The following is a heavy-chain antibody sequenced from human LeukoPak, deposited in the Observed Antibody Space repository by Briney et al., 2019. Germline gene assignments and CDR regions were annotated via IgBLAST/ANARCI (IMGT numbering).Heavy chain of an antibody. Sequence: SETLSLTCTVSGGSISSYYWSWIRQPPGKGLEWIGYIYYSGSTNYNPSLKSRVTISVDTSKNQFSLKLSSVTAADTAVYYCARDYRGYSYGSVDYWGQGTLATVSS. D-gene: IGHD5-18*01. V-gene: IGHV4-59*01. J-gene: IGHJ4*02. CDR2: IYYSGST. CDR1: GGSISSYY. CDR3: ARDYRGYSYGSVDY.